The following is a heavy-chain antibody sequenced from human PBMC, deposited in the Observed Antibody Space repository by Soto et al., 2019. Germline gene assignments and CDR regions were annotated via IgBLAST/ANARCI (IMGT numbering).Heavy chain of an antibody. D-gene: IGHD6-13*01. CDR3: AKDEGDGYSSTWIDY. CDR2: IGGSGGST. V-gene: IGHV3-23*01. J-gene: IGHJ4*02. CDR1: GFTFSSYA. Sequence: GGSLRLSCAASGFTFSSYAMSWVRQAPGKGLEWVSAIGGSGGSTYYADSVKGRFTISRDNSKNTLYLQMNSLRAEDTAVYYCAKDEGDGYSSTWIDYWGQGTLVTVSS.